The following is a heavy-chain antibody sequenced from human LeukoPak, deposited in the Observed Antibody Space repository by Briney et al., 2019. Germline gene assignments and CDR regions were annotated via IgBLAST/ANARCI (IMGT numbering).Heavy chain of an antibody. Sequence: ASVKVSCKASGYTFTGYYMHWVRQAPGQGLEWMGWINPNSGGTNYAQKFQGRVTITADKSTRTAYMELSSLRSEDTAVYYCARAFIVVVPAAVFGRYGMDVWGQGTTVTVSS. CDR1: GYTFTGYY. CDR2: INPNSGGT. D-gene: IGHD2-2*01. J-gene: IGHJ6*02. V-gene: IGHV1-2*02. CDR3: ARAFIVVVPAAVFGRYGMDV.